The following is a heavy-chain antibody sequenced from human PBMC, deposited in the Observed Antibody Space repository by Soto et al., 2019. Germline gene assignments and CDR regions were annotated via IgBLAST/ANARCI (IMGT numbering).Heavy chain of an antibody. J-gene: IGHJ5*02. CDR2: MNPNSGNT. CDR3: ARGSRITIFGARIGFDP. D-gene: IGHD3-3*01. V-gene: IGHV1-8*01. CDR1: GYTFTSYD. Sequence: QVQLVQSGAEVKKSGASVKVSCKASGYTFTSYDINWVRQATGQGLEWMGWMNPNSGNTGYAQKFQGRVTMTRNTYISTAYMELSSLRSEDTAVYYCARGSRITIFGARIGFDPWGQGTLVTVSS.